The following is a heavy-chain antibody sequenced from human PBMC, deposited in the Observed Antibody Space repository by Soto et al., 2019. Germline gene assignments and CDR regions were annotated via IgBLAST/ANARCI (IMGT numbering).Heavy chain of an antibody. J-gene: IGHJ4*02. V-gene: IGHV3-33*01. CDR1: GFTFSGYG. D-gene: IGHD1-26*01. Sequence: QVQLVESGGGVVQPGRSLRLSCAASGFTFSGYGMHWVRQAPGKGLEWVVVTRHDGSNTYYADSVRGRFTISRDNSKKTLYLQMNSLRAEDTAVYYCARDGVGATTYFGYFDYWGQGTLVTVSS. CDR2: TRHDGSNT. CDR3: ARDGVGATTYFGYFDY.